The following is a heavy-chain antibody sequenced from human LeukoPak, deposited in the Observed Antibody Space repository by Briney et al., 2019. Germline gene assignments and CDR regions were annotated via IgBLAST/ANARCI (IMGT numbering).Heavy chain of an antibody. J-gene: IGHJ3*02. CDR2: IIPIFGTA. CDR3: ARVGVGALDAFDI. Sequence: ASVKVSCKASGGTFSSYAISRVRQAPGQGLEWMGGIIPIFGTANYAQKFQGRVTITADESTSTAYMELSSLRSEDTAVYYCARVGVGALDAFDIWGQGTMVTVSS. V-gene: IGHV1-69*01. D-gene: IGHD1-26*01. CDR1: GGTFSSYA.